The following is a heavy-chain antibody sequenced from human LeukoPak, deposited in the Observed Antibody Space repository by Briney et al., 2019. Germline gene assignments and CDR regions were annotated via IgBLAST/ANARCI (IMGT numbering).Heavy chain of an antibody. J-gene: IGHJ6*02. Sequence: GGSLRLSCAASGFTFSSYAMSWVRQAPGKGLEWVSAISGSGGSTYYADSVKGRFTISRDNSKNTLYLQMNSLQTDDTAVYYCARDRPMVRGSGEGYYYYGMDVWGQGTTVTVSS. V-gene: IGHV3-23*01. CDR2: ISGSGGST. CDR3: ARDRPMVRGSGEGYYYYGMDV. CDR1: GFTFSSYA. D-gene: IGHD3-10*01.